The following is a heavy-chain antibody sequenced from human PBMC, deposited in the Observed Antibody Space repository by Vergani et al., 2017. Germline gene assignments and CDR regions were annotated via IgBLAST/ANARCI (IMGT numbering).Heavy chain of an antibody. J-gene: IGHJ6*02. CDR3: ARVGDYYDSSGYYECMDV. V-gene: IGHV1-69*02. Sequence: QVQLVQSGAEVKKPGSSVKVSCKASGGTFSSYTISWVRQAPGQGLEWMGRIIPILGIANYAQKFQGRVTITADKSTSTAYMELSSLRSEDTSVYYCARVGDYYDSSGYYECMDVWGQGTTVTVSS. CDR1: GGTFSSYT. D-gene: IGHD3-22*01. CDR2: IIPILGIA.